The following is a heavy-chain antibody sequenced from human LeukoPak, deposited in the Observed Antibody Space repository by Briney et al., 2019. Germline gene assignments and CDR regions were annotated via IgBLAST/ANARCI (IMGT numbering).Heavy chain of an antibody. CDR1: GYTFTGYY. V-gene: IGHV1-2*02. CDR3: ARDRDYGDYVLDY. CDR2: INPNSGGT. Sequence: GASVKVSCKASGYTFTGYYMHWVRQAPGQGLEWMGWINPNSGGTNYAQKFQGRVTMTRDTSISTAYMELSRLRSDDTAVYYCARDRDYGDYVLDYWGQGTLVTVSS. J-gene: IGHJ4*02. D-gene: IGHD4-17*01.